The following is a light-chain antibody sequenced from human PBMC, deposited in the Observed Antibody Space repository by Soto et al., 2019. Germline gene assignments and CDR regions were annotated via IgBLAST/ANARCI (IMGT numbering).Light chain of an antibody. CDR1: QSVSSY. J-gene: IGKJ5*01. CDR3: QQRSNWPLT. V-gene: IGKV3-11*01. CDR2: DAS. Sequence: EIVLTQSPATLSSSPGERATLSCRASQSVSSYLAWYQQKPGQAPRLLIYDASNRATGIPARFSGSVSETDFTLTISSLEPEDFAVYYCQQRSNWPLTFGQGTRLEIK.